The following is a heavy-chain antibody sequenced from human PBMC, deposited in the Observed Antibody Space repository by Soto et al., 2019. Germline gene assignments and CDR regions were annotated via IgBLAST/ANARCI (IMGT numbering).Heavy chain of an antibody. CDR1: GYTLTRYG. J-gene: IGHJ2*01. CDR2: ISAYNANT. Sequence: QVHLVQSGAEVKKPGASVKVSCKASGYTLTRYGITWVRQAPGQGLEWMGSISAYNANTNYAQKLQGRLTMTTDTSTSTAYMELRSLTSDDTAVYYCAREVFRYFDLWGRGPLVRVSS. CDR3: AREVFRYFDL. V-gene: IGHV1-18*01. D-gene: IGHD1-20*01.